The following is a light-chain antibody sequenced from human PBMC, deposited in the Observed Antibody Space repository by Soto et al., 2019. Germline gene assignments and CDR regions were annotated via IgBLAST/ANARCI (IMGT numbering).Light chain of an antibody. CDR2: GTS. CDR3: QQSHSSPPWT. J-gene: IGKJ1*01. CDR1: HSLSSSY. V-gene: IGKV3-20*01. Sequence: EIVLTQSPCTLSLSLGERATLSCRASHSLSSSYLAWYQQRAGQAPRLLIYGTSIRATGIPDRFSGSGSGTDFTLTISRLEPEDFAVYYCQQSHSSPPWTFGQGTKVDIK.